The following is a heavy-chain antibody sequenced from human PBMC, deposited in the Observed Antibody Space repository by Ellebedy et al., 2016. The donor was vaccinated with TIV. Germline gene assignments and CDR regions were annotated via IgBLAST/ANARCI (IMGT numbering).Heavy chain of an antibody. Sequence: AASVKVSCKASGYTFTSYGISWVRQAPGQGLEWMGWISAYNGNTNYAQKLQGRVTMTTDTSTSTAYMELRSLRSDDTAVYYCARYYYDSSGYYYYYYGMDVWGQGTTVTVSS. CDR2: ISAYNGNT. V-gene: IGHV1-18*04. CDR1: GYTFTSYG. J-gene: IGHJ6*02. D-gene: IGHD3-22*01. CDR3: ARYYYDSSGYYYYYYGMDV.